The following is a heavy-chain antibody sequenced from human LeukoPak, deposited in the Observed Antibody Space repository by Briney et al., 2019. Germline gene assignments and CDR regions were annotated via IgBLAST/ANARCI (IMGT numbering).Heavy chain of an antibody. CDR2: IFGIDGT. CDR3: AKDLLY. J-gene: IGHJ4*02. Sequence: GESLKISCAASGFTVSSHYMNWVRRAPGKGLEWLSVIFGIDGTSYADSVKGRFTISRDNSKNTVYLQMNSLRAEDTAVYYCAKDLLYWGQGTLVTVSP. D-gene: IGHD1-26*01. CDR1: GFTVSSHY. V-gene: IGHV3-53*01.